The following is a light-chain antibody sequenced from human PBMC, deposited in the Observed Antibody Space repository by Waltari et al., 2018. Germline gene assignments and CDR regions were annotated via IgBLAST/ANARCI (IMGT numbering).Light chain of an antibody. J-gene: IGLJ3*02. CDR3: SMYMGSGIWV. CDR1: SGSVSSTSY. V-gene: IGLV8-61*01. CDR2: KGN. Sequence: QSVLTQAPSLSVSLGGTVTLTCACSSGSVSSTSYATWYQQTPGQAPRTLVYKGNGRSSGVPDRFSGSILGNKAALTITGAQADDESDYHCSMYMGSGIWVFGGGTKLTVL.